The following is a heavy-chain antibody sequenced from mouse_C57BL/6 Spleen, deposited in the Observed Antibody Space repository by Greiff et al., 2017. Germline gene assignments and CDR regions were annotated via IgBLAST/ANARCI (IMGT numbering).Heavy chain of an antibody. Sequence: EVKVVESGGGLVKPGGSLKLSCAASGFTFSDYGMHWVRQAPEKGLEWVAYISSGSSTIYYADTVKGRFTISRDNAQHTLFLQMTSLMTDDTAMDYCARRGEDYGNFWYFDVWGTGTTVTVSS. D-gene: IGHD2-1*01. CDR2: ISSGSSTI. CDR3: ARRGEDYGNFWYFDV. V-gene: IGHV5-17*01. J-gene: IGHJ1*03. CDR1: GFTFSDYG.